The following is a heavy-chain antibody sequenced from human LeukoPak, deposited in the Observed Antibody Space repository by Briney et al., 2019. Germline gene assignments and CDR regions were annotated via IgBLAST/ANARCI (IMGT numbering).Heavy chain of an antibody. V-gene: IGHV5-10-1*01. CDR1: GSTFTSYW. J-gene: IGHJ4*02. CDR3: ARRGYGDYTNGFDY. D-gene: IGHD4-17*01. Sequence: GESLEISCQGSGSTFTSYWSSWVRQLPGKGREWMGRIDPSDSYTNYSPSFQGHVTISADKSISTAYLQWSSLKASDTAMYYCARRGYGDYTNGFDYWGQGTLVTVSS. CDR2: IDPSDSYT.